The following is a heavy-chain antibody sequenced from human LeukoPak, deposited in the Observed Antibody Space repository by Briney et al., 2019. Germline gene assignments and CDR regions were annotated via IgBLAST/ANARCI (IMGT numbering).Heavy chain of an antibody. D-gene: IGHD5-12*01. J-gene: IGHJ5*02. CDR3: AREGRDIVDLGLNWFDP. CDR2: ISYDGSNK. CDR1: GFTFSSYA. Sequence: PGGSLRLSCAASGFTFSSYAMHWVRQAPGKGLEWVAVISYDGSNKYYADSVKGRFTISRDNSKNTLHLQMNSLRAEDTAVYYCAREGRDIVDLGLNWFDPWGQGTLVTVSS. V-gene: IGHV3-30-3*01.